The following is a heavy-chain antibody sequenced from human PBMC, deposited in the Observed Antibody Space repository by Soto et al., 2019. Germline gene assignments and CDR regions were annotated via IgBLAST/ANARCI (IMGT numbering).Heavy chain of an antibody. CDR1: GFTFSSYA. CDR2: ISGSGGST. Sequence: GGSLRLSCAASGFTFSSYAMSWVRQAPGKGLEWVSAISGSGGSTYYADSVKGRFTISRDNSKNTLYLQMNSLRAEDTAVYYCAKDGASSKRYGMDVWGQGTTVTVSS. CDR3: AKDGASSKRYGMDV. D-gene: IGHD1-26*01. J-gene: IGHJ6*02. V-gene: IGHV3-23*01.